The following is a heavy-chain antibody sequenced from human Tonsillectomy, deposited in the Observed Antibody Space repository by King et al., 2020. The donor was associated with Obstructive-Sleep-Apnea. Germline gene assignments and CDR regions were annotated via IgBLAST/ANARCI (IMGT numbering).Heavy chain of an antibody. D-gene: IGHD6-19*01. J-gene: IGHJ4*02. V-gene: IGHV3-30*04. CDR1: GFTFSSYA. CDR2: ISYDGSNK. Sequence: VQLVESGGGVVQPGRSLRLSCAASGFTFSSYAMHWVRQAPGKGLEWVAVISYDGSNKYYADSVKGRFTISRDNSKNTLYLQMNSLRAEDTAVYYCARGLSYSSDWTGADYWGQGTLVTVSS. CDR3: ARGLSYSSDWTGADY.